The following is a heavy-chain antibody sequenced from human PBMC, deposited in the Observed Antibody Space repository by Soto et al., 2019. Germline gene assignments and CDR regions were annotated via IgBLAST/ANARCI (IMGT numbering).Heavy chain of an antibody. CDR2: INPNSGGT. V-gene: IGHV1-2*04. J-gene: IGHJ6*02. D-gene: IGHD4-4*01. Sequence: ASVKVSCKASGYTFTGYYMHWVRQAPGQGLEWMGWINPNSGGTNYAQKFQGWVTMTRDTSISTAYMELSRLRSDDTAVYYCARVPMTTVTRGGIGGMDVWGQGTTVTVSS. CDR3: ARVPMTTVTRGGIGGMDV. CDR1: GYTFTGYY.